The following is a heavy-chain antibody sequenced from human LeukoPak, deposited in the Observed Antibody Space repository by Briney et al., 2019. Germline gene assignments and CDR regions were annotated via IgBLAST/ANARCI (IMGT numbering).Heavy chain of an antibody. J-gene: IGHJ4*02. D-gene: IGHD3-10*01. CDR3: ASHYGSGSNGPDY. Sequence: PGGSLRLSCAASGFTFSSYGMHWVRQAPGKGLEWVAFIRYDGSNKYYADSVKGRFTISRDNSKNTLYLQMNSLRAEETAVYYCASHYGSGSNGPDYWGQRTLVTVSS. CDR2: IRYDGSNK. CDR1: GFTFSSYG. V-gene: IGHV3-30*02.